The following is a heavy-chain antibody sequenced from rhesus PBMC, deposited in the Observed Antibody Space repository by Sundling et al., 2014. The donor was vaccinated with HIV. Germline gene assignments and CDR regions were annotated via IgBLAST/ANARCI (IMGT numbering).Heavy chain of an antibody. CDR2: IDDSTTT. CDR1: GVSISDSFR. D-gene: IGHD2-27*01. CDR3: SRDLNRVVFGQTYGLDS. Sequence: QVQLQESGPGVVKPSETLSLTCAVSGVSISDSFRWNWIRQPPGKGLEWIGYIDDSTTTDYNPSLESRVTISKDTSKNHLSLKLSSVTAADTAIYYCSRDLNRVVFGQTYGLDSWGQGVVVTVSS. J-gene: IGHJ6*01. V-gene: IGHV4S10*01.